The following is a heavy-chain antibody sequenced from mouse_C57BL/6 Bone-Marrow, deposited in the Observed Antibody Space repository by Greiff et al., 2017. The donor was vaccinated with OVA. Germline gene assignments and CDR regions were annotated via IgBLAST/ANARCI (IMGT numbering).Heavy chain of an antibody. CDR1: GYAFSSSR. J-gene: IGHJ1*03. V-gene: IGHV1-82*01. Sequence: VQLQQSGPELVKPGASVKISCKASGYAFSSSRMNWVKQRPGKGLEWIGRIYPGDGDTNYNGKFKGKATLTADKSSSTAYMQLSSLTSEDSAVYFCANDGYLWYFDVWGTGTTVTVSS. D-gene: IGHD2-3*01. CDR3: ANDGYLWYFDV. CDR2: IYPGDGDT.